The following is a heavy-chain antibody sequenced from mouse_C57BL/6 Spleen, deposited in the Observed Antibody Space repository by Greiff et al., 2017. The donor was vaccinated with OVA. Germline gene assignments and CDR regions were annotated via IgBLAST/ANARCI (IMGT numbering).Heavy chain of an antibody. J-gene: IGHJ2*01. Sequence: ESGPELVKPGASVEISCKASGYAFSSSWMNWVKQRPGKGLEWIGRIYPGDGDTNYNGKFKGKATLTADKSSSTAYMQLSSLTSEDSAVYFCARSGLRPSFDYWGQGTTLTVSS. D-gene: IGHD3-2*02. CDR1: GYAFSSSW. CDR2: IYPGDGDT. V-gene: IGHV1-82*01. CDR3: ARSGLRPSFDY.